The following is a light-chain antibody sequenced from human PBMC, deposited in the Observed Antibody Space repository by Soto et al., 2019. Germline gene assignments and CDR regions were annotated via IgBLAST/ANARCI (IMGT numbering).Light chain of an antibody. J-gene: IGLJ3*02. V-gene: IGLV1-36*01. CDR3: AAWDDSLNGPV. Sequence: QSVLTQPPSVSAAPGQRVTISCSGSNSNIGNNAVNWYQQLPGKAPKLLIHYDDRVPSGVSDRFSGSKSGTSASLAISALQSEDEADYYCAAWDDSLNGPVFSGGTKLTVL. CDR1: NSNIGNNA. CDR2: YDD.